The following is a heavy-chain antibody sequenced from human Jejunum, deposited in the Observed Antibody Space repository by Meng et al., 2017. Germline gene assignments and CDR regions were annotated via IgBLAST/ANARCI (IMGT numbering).Heavy chain of an antibody. Sequence: ASVNVSCKASGYTFRYYSMHWVRQAPGQRPEWMGWINVDSGNTKYSRNLQGRVTITRDTSTNTAYMELRSLRFEDTALYYCARVEGDGYNYFYHYYGMDVWGQGTTVTVSS. CDR1: GYTFRYYS. D-gene: IGHD5-24*01. CDR3: ARVEGDGYNYFYHYYGMDV. CDR2: INVDSGNT. V-gene: IGHV1-3*01. J-gene: IGHJ6*02.